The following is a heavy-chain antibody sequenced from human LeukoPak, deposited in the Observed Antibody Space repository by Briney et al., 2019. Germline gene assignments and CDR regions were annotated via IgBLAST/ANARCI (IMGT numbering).Heavy chain of an antibody. Sequence: PGGSLRLSCAASGFTFSRHWMSWVRQAPGKGLEWVANIKPDGSEKYYVDSVKGRFTLSRDNAKKSLSLQMNSLRAEDTAVYYCARGKVPAAIRVTQMYNWFDPWGQGTLVTVSS. CDR3: ARGKVPAAIRVTQMYNWFDP. D-gene: IGHD2-2*02. CDR1: GFTFSRHW. J-gene: IGHJ5*02. CDR2: IKPDGSEK. V-gene: IGHV3-7*01.